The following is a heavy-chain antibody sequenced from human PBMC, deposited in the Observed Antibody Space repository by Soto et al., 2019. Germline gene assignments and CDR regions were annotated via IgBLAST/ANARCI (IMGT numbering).Heavy chain of an antibody. CDR1: GGSISSGGYS. CDR2: IYHSGST. V-gene: IGHV4-30-2*01. J-gene: IGHJ6*02. Sequence: PSETLSLTCAVSGGSISSGGYSWSWIRQPPGKGLEWIGYIYHSGSTYYNPSLKSRVTISVDRSKNQFPLKLSSVTAADTAVYYCARDRREVGGYYYGMDVWGQGTTVTVSS. CDR3: ARDRREVGGYYYGMDV.